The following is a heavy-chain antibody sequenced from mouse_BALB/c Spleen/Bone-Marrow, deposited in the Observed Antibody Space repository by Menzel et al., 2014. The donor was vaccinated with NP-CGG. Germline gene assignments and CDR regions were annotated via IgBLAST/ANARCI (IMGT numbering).Heavy chain of an antibody. CDR3: ARLGYYGTFAY. CDR1: GFAFSSYW. D-gene: IGHD1-1*01. J-gene: IGHJ3*01. V-gene: IGHV4-1*02. CDR2: INPDSSTS. Sequence: DVQLQESGGGLVQPGGSLKLSCAASGFAFSSYWMSWVRQAPGKGLEWIGEINPDSSTSNYTQSLKDKFIISRDNAKNTLYRQMNKVRSEDTARDYCARLGYYGTFAYWGQGTLVTVSA.